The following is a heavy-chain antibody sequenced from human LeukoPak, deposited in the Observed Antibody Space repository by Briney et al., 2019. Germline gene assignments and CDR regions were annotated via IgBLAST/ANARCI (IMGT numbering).Heavy chain of an antibody. CDR3: ARFYASGNYYTPRTFDI. CDR2: ISSTSSYI. Sequence: GGSLTLSCAASGFTFSTYSMNWVRQAPGKGLEWVSSISSTSSYIYYADSVKGRFTISRDNAKTSLYLQMNSLGAEDTAVYYCARFYASGNYYTPRTFDIWGQGTMVTVSS. J-gene: IGHJ3*02. V-gene: IGHV3-21*01. CDR1: GFTFSTYS. D-gene: IGHD3-10*01.